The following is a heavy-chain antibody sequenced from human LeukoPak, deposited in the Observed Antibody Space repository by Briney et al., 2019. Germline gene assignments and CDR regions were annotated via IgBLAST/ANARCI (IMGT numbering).Heavy chain of an antibody. CDR1: GYTFTGYY. Sequence: ASVKVSCKASGYTFTGYYMHWVRQAPGQGLEWMGWINPNSGATLYTQKFQGRVTMTRDTSINTAYMELSSLRSDDTAVYYCTRAKRVIFDYWGQGTLVTVSS. J-gene: IGHJ4*02. CDR3: TRAKRVIFDY. V-gene: IGHV1-2*02. D-gene: IGHD1-1*01. CDR2: INPNSGAT.